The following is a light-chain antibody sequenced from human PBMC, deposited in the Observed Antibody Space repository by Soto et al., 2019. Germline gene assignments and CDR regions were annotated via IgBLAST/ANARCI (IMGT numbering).Light chain of an antibody. CDR3: QHYGTSPST. J-gene: IGKJ4*02. Sequence: DTVLTQSPGTLSLTSGERATLSCMASQSISGTYLAWYQQKPGQAPRLLIYSASTRATGITDRFSGSGSGTDFTLTISRLEPEDFAVYYCQHYGTSPSTVGRVTQVEIK. V-gene: IGKV3-20*01. CDR1: QSISGTY. CDR2: SAS.